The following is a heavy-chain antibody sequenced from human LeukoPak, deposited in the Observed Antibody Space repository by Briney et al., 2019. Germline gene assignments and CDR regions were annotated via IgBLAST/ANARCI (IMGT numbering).Heavy chain of an antibody. CDR1: GFTISSNY. J-gene: IGHJ4*02. Sequence: GGSLRLSCAASGFTISSNYMSWVRQAPGKGLEWVSVIYSGGSTYYADSVKGRFTISRDNSKNTLYLQMNSLRAEDTAVYYCVRGDYGDYTLFDYWGQGTLVTVSS. CDR2: IYSGGST. V-gene: IGHV3-53*01. CDR3: VRGDYGDYTLFDY. D-gene: IGHD4-17*01.